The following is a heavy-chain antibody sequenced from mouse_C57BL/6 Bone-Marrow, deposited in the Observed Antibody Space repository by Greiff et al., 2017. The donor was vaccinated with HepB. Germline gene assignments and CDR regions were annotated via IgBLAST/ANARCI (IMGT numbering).Heavy chain of an antibody. J-gene: IGHJ1*03. Sequence: VQLKESGPELVKPGASVKIPCKASGYTFTDYNMDWVKQSHGKSLEWIGDINPNNGGTIYNQKFKGKATLTVDKSSSTAYMELRSLTSEDTAVYYCARLGPLRYFDVWGTGTTVTVSS. CDR3: ARLGPLRYFDV. V-gene: IGHV1-18*01. CDR1: GYTFTDYN. D-gene: IGHD4-1*01. CDR2: INPNNGGT.